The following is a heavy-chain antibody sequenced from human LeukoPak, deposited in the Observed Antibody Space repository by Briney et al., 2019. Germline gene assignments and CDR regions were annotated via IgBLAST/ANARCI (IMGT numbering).Heavy chain of an antibody. Sequence: GASVKVACKASGYTFTGYYMHWVRQAPGQGLEWMGWINPNSGGTNYAQKFQGRVTMTRDTSISTAYMELSRLRSDDTAVYYCARPAYGSGGMDVWGQGTTVTVSS. CDR2: INPNSGGT. CDR3: ARPAYGSGGMDV. D-gene: IGHD3-10*01. V-gene: IGHV1-2*02. CDR1: GYTFTGYY. J-gene: IGHJ6*02.